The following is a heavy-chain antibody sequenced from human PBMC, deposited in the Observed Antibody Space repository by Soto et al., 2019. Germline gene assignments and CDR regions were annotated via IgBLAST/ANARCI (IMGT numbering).Heavy chain of an antibody. CDR3: ARAHYYYGMDV. CDR2: INSDGSST. V-gene: IGHV3-74*01. CDR1: GFTFSSYW. Sequence: LRLSCAASGFTFSSYWMHWVRQAPGKGLVWVSRINSDGSSTSYADSVKGRFTISRDNAKNTLYLQMNSLRAEDTAVYYCARAHYYYGMDVWGQGTTVTVSS. J-gene: IGHJ6*02.